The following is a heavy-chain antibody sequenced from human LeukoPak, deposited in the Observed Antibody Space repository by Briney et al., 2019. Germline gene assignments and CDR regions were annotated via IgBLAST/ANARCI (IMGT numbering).Heavy chain of an antibody. CDR2: ISSSGSTI. CDR3: ARDSPALHCSGGSCYYNGFDP. J-gene: IGHJ5*02. V-gene: IGHV3-11*01. CDR1: GFTFSDYY. Sequence: GGSLRLSCAASGFTFSDYYMSWIRQAPGKGLEWVSYISSSGSTIYYADSVKGRFTISRDNAKNSLYLQMNSLRAVDTAVYYCARDSPALHCSGGSCYYNGFDPWGQGTLVTVSS. D-gene: IGHD2-15*01.